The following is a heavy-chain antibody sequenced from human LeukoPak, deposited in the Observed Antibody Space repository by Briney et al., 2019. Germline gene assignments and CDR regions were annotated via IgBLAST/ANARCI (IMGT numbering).Heavy chain of an antibody. D-gene: IGHD3-10*01. CDR1: GLTFRTHW. V-gene: IGHV3-7*01. Sequence: GGSLRLSCAASGLTFRTHWMNWVRQAPGKGLEWVANIKPDGSETYYVDPVKGRFTVTRDNAQSSLHLQMDNLRGEDTAVYYCLAGGGYWGQGTLVTVSS. CDR3: LAGGGY. CDR2: IKPDGSET. J-gene: IGHJ4*02.